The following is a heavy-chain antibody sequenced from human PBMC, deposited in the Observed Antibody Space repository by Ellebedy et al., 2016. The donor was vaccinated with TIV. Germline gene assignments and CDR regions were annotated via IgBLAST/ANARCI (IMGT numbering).Heavy chain of an antibody. J-gene: IGHJ4*02. V-gene: IGHV1-18*04. CDR2: ISAYNGDT. CDR3: ATSYGDYGH. Sequence: AASVKVSCKASGFLFDAYGISWVRQAPGQGLEWMGWISAYNGDTIYAHHFKGRLIMTTDTSTATAFMELRSLTSDDTAVYYCATSYGDYGHWGQGTLVAVSS. D-gene: IGHD4-17*01. CDR1: GFLFDAYG.